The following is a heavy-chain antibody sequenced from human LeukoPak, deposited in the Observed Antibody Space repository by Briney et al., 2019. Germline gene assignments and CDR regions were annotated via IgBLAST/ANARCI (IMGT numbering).Heavy chain of an antibody. V-gene: IGHV5-51*01. CDR1: GSSFTSYW. D-gene: IGHD4-17*01. CDR3: ARRAVTTGFDP. Sequence: GASLKISCKGSGSSFTSYWIGWVRQLPGKGLEWMGIIYPSDSDTRYSPSFQGQVTISADKSISTAYLQWSSLKASDTAMYYCARRAVTTGFDPWGQGTLVTVSS. J-gene: IGHJ5*02. CDR2: IYPSDSDT.